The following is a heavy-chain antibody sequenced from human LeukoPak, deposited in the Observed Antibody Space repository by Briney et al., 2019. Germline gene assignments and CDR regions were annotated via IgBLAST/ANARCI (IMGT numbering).Heavy chain of an antibody. V-gene: IGHV3-23*01. D-gene: IGHD6-13*01. CDR3: AKTPDSSSWYYFDY. CDR2: ISGSGGRT. CDR1: GFTFSSYA. Sequence: DPGGSLRLSCAASGFTFSSYAMSRVRQAPGKGLEWVSGISGSGGRTYYADSVKGRFTISRDNSKNTLYLQMNSLRAEDTAAYYCAKTPDSSSWYYFDYWGQGTLVTVSS. J-gene: IGHJ4*02.